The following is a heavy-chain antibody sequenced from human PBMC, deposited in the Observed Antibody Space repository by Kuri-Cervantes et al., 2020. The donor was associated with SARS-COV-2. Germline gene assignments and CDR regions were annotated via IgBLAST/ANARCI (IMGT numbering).Heavy chain of an antibody. D-gene: IGHD5-18*01. J-gene: IGHJ4*02. CDR2: IYYSGST. CDR3: ARDIGGYSYGHYFDY. Sequence: GSLRLSCAVSGGSISSYYWSWIRQPAGKGLEWIGYIYYSGSTNYNPSLKSRVTISVDTSKNQFSLKLSSVTAADTAVYYCARDIGGYSYGHYFDYWGQGTLVTVSS. V-gene: IGHV4-59*01. CDR1: GGSISSYY.